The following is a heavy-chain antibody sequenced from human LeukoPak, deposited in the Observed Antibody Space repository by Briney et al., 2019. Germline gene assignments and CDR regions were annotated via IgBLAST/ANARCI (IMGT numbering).Heavy chain of an antibody. J-gene: IGHJ4*02. CDR2: IYPNSGAT. CDR1: GYTFTAYY. CDR3: ARDGVSTTPDFDY. Sequence: ASVKVSCKTSGYTFTAYYMYWLRQAPAQGLECMGWIYPNSGATGYAQNFQGRVTMTRDTSVSTIYMELSRLRSDDTAVYYCARDGVSTTPDFDYWGQGTLVTVSS. V-gene: IGHV1-2*02. D-gene: IGHD2-8*01.